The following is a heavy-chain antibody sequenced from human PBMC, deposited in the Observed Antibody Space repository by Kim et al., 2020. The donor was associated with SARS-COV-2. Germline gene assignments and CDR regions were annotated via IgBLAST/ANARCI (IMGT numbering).Heavy chain of an antibody. D-gene: IGHD6-19*01. J-gene: IGHJ4*02. V-gene: IGHV3-21*01. Sequence: ADSVKGRFTISRDNAKNSRCLQMNSLRPEDTAVYYCVRASKDSSAWYYFDYWGQGALVTVSS. CDR3: VRASKDSSAWYYFDY.